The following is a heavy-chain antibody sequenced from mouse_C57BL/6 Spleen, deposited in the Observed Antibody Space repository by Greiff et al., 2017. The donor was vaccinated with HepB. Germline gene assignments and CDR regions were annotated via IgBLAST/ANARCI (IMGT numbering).Heavy chain of an antibody. V-gene: IGHV1-15*01. CDR3: TRWGGMDY. J-gene: IGHJ4*01. CDR2: IDPETGGT. Sequence: VQLVESGAELVRPGASVTLSCKASGYTFTDYEMHWVKQTPVHGLEWIGAIDPETGGTAYNQKFKGKAILTADKSSSTAYMELRSLTSEDSAVYYCTRWGGMDYWGQGTSVTVSS. CDR1: GYTFTDYE.